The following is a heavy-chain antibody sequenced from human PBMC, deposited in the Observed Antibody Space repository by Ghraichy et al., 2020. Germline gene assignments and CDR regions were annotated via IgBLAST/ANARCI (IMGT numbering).Heavy chain of an antibody. J-gene: IGHJ6*03. CDR3: ARTTGGATRADYYYYMDV. Sequence: ASVKVSCKASGYTFTSYGISWVRQAPGQGLEWMGWISAYNGNTNYAQKLQGRVTMTTDTSTSTAYMELRSLRSDDTAVYYCARTTGGATRADYYYYMDVWGKGTTVTVSS. CDR1: GYTFTSYG. D-gene: IGHD1-26*01. V-gene: IGHV1-18*01. CDR2: ISAYNGNT.